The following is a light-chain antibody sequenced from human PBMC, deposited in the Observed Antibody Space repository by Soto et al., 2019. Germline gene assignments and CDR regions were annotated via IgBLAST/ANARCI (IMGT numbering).Light chain of an antibody. CDR3: SSYTTSNTRQIV. CDR2: DVS. V-gene: IGLV2-14*03. J-gene: IGLJ1*01. Sequence: QSVLTQPASLSGSPGQSITISRPRTTSDVVGYNYVSWYQHHPGKAPKLIIYDVSNRPSGVSIRFSGSKSDNTASLTISGLQPEDEADYHCSSYTTSNTRQIVFGTGTKVTVL. CDR1: TSDVVGYNY.